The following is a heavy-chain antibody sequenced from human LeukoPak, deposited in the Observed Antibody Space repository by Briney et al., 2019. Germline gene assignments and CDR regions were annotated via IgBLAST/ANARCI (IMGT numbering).Heavy chain of an antibody. CDR2: ISGSGGNT. D-gene: IGHD4-23*01. CDR3: AKDRGLYGGHFDY. V-gene: IGHV3-23*01. J-gene: IGHJ4*02. CDR1: GFTFSSYA. Sequence: PGGSLRLSCAASGFTFSSYAMSWVRQAPGKGLEWVSAISGSGGNTYYADSVKGRFTISRDNSKNTLYLQMNSLRAEDTAVYYCAKDRGLYGGHFDYWGQGTLVTVSS.